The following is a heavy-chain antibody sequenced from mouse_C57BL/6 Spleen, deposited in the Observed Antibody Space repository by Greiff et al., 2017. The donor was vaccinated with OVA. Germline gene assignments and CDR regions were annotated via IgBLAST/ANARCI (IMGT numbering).Heavy chain of an antibody. J-gene: IGHJ4*01. CDR3: ARTHYDYDGGYHALDY. Sequence: QVQLQQSGAELVKPGASVKMSCKASGYTFTTYPIEWMKQNHGKSLEWIGNFHPYNDDTKYNEKFKGKATLTVEKSSSTVYLELSPLTSDDSAVSYGARTHYDYDGGYHALDYWGQGTSVTVSS. D-gene: IGHD2-4*01. V-gene: IGHV1-47*01. CDR2: FHPYNDDT. CDR1: GYTFTTYP.